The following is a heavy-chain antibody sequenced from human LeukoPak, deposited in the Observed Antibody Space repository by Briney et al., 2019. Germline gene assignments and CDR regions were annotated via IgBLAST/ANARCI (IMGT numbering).Heavy chain of an antibody. CDR1: GFSLSISGVG. CDR2: IYWNDDK. Sequence: SGPTLVNPTQTLTLTCTFSGFSLSISGVGVGWIRQPPGKALEWLALIYWNDDKLYSPFLKSRLTITKDTAKNQVVLTMTNMDPADTGTYYCAHSGTSDAFDMWGQGTMVTVSS. D-gene: IGHD1-1*01. J-gene: IGHJ3*02. CDR3: AHSGTSDAFDM. V-gene: IGHV2-5*01.